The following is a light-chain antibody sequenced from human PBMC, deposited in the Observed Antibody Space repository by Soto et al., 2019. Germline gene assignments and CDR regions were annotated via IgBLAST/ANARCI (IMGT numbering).Light chain of an antibody. CDR1: QDIKKW. CDR3: HQASRFPYP. J-gene: IGKJ3*01. CDR2: AAS. Sequence: DIQMTQSPSSVSASVGDTINITCRASQDIKKWLYWYQQKPGKAPKVLIYAASNLESGVSSRFSGSGAGTEFSLTLSSLQTEDFATYFCHQASRFPYPVGPGTKVDIK. V-gene: IGKV1-12*01.